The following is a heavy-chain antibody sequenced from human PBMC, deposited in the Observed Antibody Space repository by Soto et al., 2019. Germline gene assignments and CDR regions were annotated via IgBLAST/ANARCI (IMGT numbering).Heavy chain of an antibody. J-gene: IGHJ5*02. CDR3: ARGMASEGFDP. V-gene: IGHV1-69*12. CDR2: IIPIFGTA. CDR1: VGTFSSYA. Sequence: QVQLVQSGAEVKKPGSSVKVSCKAYVGTFSSYAISWVRQAPGQGLEWMGGIIPIFGTANYAQKFQGRVTITAEESTSTAYRELSSMRSEDTAVYYCARGMASEGFDPWGQGTLVTVYS.